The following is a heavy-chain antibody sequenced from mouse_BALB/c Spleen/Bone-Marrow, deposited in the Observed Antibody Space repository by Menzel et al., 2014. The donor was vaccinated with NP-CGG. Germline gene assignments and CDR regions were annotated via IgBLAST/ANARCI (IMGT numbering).Heavy chain of an antibody. CDR1: GYTFTSYY. D-gene: IGHD1-2*01. CDR3: ARRYYGPSWFAY. CDR2: IYPGDGST. J-gene: IGHJ3*01. Sequence: VQLVESGPELVKPGASVKMSCKASGYTFTSYYIHWVKQRPGQGLEWIGWIYPGDGSTKYNEKFKGKATLTSDKSSSTAYMELSSLTSEDSAVYYCARRYYGPSWFAYWGQGTLVTVSA. V-gene: IGHV1S56*01.